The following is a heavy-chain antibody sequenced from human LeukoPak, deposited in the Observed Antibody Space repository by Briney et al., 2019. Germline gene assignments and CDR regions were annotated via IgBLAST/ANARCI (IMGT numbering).Heavy chain of an antibody. CDR3: AKDLGGDRTRPHFDY. Sequence: GGSLRLSCAASGFVFSSYVMHWVRQAPGKGLEWVAFIRYDGSNKYYVDSVRGRFTISRDNSKNTLYLQMNSLRAEDTAVYYCAKDLGGDRTRPHFDYWGQGTLVTVSS. CDR1: GFVFSSYV. D-gene: IGHD1-1*01. V-gene: IGHV3-30*02. CDR2: IRYDGSNK. J-gene: IGHJ4*02.